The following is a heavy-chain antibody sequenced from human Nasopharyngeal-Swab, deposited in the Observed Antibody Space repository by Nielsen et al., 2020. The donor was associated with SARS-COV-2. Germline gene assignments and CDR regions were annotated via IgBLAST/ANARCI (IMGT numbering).Heavy chain of an antibody. CDR3: ARDTIFGLALYYYYGLGV. V-gene: IGHV1-69*10. J-gene: IGHJ6*02. CDR2: IIVNLGMT. Sequence: SVKVSCKVSGGTFSKYAISWVRQAPGQGLEWMGGIIVNLGMTKYAQKFKDSVIINADESTGTAYMELSSLRSDDTAVYYCARDTIFGLALYYYYGLGVWGQGTTVTVSS. CDR1: GGTFSKYA. D-gene: IGHD3-3*01.